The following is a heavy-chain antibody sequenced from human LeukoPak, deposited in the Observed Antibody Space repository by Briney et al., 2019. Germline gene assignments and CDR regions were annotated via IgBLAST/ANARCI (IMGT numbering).Heavy chain of an antibody. CDR1: GGSMFSYY. V-gene: IGHV4-59*01. D-gene: IGHD3-22*01. CDR3: ARGDSSTWSDH. CDR2: IYYSGST. Sequence: SETLSLTCTVSGGSMFSYYWSWIRQPPGKGLEWIGYIYYSGSTNYNPSLKSRVTISLDTPKNQFSLKLTSMTAADTAVYYCARGDSSTWSDHWGQGTLVTVSS. J-gene: IGHJ5*02.